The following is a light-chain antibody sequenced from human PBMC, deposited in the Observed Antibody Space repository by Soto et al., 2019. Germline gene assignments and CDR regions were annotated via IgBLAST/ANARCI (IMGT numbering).Light chain of an antibody. CDR3: QSYDSSLSALYV. CDR1: SSNIGAGYE. Sequence: VVTQPPSVSGAPGQRVTISCTGSSSNIGAGYEVHWYQQLPGTAPKLLIYGNNNRPSGVPDRFSGSKSGTSASLAITGLQAEDEADYYCQSYDSSLSALYVFGTGTKLTVL. CDR2: GNN. V-gene: IGLV1-40*01. J-gene: IGLJ1*01.